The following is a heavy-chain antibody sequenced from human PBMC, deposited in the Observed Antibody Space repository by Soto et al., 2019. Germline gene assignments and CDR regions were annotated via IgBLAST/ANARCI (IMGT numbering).Heavy chain of an antibody. CDR2: IYSGGNT. CDR3: ARVMITFGGVIEYYFDY. Sequence: PGGSLRLSCAASGFTVSSNYMTWVRQAPGKGLEWVSFIYSGGNTYYADSVKGRFTISRHNSKNTLFLQMNSLGAEDTAVYYCARVMITFGGVIEYYFDYWGQGTLVTVSS. J-gene: IGHJ4*02. CDR1: GFTVSSNY. D-gene: IGHD3-16*02. V-gene: IGHV3-53*04.